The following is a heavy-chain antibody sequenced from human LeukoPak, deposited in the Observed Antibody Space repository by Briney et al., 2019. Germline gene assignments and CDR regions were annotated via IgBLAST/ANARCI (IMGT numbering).Heavy chain of an antibody. V-gene: IGHV1-2*02. CDR2: IMPNTGDT. CDR3: AREATATVRDPDS. Sequence: ASVKVSCKASGYIFHGYYIHWVRQAPGQGLEWMGWIMPNTGDTNYAQRFLGRATMTRDTSISTAYMELTRLRSDDTAVYYCAREATATVRDPDSWGQGTLVTVSS. D-gene: IGHD5-18*01. CDR1: GYIFHGYY. J-gene: IGHJ4*02.